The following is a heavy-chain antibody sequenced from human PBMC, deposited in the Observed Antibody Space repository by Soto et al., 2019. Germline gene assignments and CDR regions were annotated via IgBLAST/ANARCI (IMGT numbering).Heavy chain of an antibody. Sequence: QVHLQESGPGLVKPSETLSLTCTISGSSITNYPWSWIRQPPGKGLEWMGHVYYSGSANYTPTLKSRVTISIDTSKSQFSLNLGSVTAADTAVYFCARHAGSLGYWGQGTLVTVSS. D-gene: IGHD2-2*03. J-gene: IGHJ4*02. CDR3: ARHAGSLGY. CDR2: VYYSGSA. V-gene: IGHV4-59*08. CDR1: GSSITNYP.